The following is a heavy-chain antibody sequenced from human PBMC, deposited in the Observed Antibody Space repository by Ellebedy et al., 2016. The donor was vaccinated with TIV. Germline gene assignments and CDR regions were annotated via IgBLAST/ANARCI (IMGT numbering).Heavy chain of an antibody. D-gene: IGHD2-15*01. J-gene: IGHJ5*02. CDR2: ISPYTGSS. Sequence: ASVKVSXXASGYTFITFGISWVRQAPGQGLEWMGWISPYTGSSNYAQKLQGRITMTTDTSTGTAYMELRSLRSDDTAVYYCARVRRVGEGGPWFDPWGQGTLVTVSS. CDR3: ARVRRVGEGGPWFDP. V-gene: IGHV1-18*01. CDR1: GYTFITFG.